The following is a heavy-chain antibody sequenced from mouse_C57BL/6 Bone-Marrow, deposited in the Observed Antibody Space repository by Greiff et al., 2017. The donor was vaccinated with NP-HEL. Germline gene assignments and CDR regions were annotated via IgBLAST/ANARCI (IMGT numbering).Heavy chain of an antibody. V-gene: IGHV1-61*01. CDR2: IYPSDSET. Sequence: QVQLQQPGAELVRPGSSVKLSCKASGYTFTSYWMDWVKQRPGQGLEWIGNIYPSDSETHYNQKFKDKATLTVDKSSSTAYMQLRSLTSEDSAVYYCARSYYGSSYGYFDVWGTGTTVTVSS. CDR1: GYTFTSYW. J-gene: IGHJ1*03. D-gene: IGHD1-1*01. CDR3: ARSYYGSSYGYFDV.